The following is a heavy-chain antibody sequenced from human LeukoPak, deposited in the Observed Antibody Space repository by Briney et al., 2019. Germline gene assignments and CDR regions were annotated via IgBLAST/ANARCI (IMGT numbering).Heavy chain of an antibody. J-gene: IGHJ4*02. V-gene: IGHV3-23*01. CDR1: GFTFSSYA. CDR3: ARGYCSGGSCTWGLFDS. CDR2: ISDSGGST. Sequence: GGSLRLSCAASGFTFSSYAMSWVRLAPGRGLEWVSTISDSGGSTCYTESVKGRFTISRDNSMSTLSLQMKSLRVEDTALYYCARGYCSGGSCTWGLFDSWGQGTLVTVSS. D-gene: IGHD2-15*01.